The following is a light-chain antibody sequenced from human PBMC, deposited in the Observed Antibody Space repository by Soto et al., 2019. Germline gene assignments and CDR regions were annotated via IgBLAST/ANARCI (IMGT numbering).Light chain of an antibody. CDR3: AAWDDSLKGAV. CDR1: SSNIGSNT. CDR2: SNN. V-gene: IGLV1-44*01. J-gene: IGLJ7*01. Sequence: QSVLTQPPSASGTPGQRVTISCSGSSSNIGSNTVNWYQQLRGTAPKLLIYSNNQRPSGVPDRFSGSKSGTSASLAISGLQSEDEADYYCAAWDDSLKGAVFGGGTHLTVL.